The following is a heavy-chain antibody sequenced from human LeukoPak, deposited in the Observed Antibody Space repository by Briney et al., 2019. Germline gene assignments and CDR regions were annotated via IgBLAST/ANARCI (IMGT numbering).Heavy chain of an antibody. CDR1: GFTFSSYA. V-gene: IGHV3-23*01. CDR2: IGGNGHST. Sequence: GGSLRLSCAASGFTFSSYAMSWVRQAPGKGPEWVSAIGGNGHSTYYADSVKGRITISRDNSKNTLYLQMNTLRAEDTALYYCAKGGFCSSINCSNNWFDPWGRGTLVTVSS. D-gene: IGHD2-2*03. J-gene: IGHJ5*02. CDR3: AKGGFCSSINCSNNWFDP.